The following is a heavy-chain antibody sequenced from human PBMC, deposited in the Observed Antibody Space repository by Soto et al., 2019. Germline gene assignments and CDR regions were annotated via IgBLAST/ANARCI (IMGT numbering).Heavy chain of an antibody. V-gene: IGHV4-4*02. CDR3: ARVWTTVTNWFDP. J-gene: IGHJ5*02. CDR2: IYHSGST. Sequence: SETLSLTCAVSGGSIISSNWWGWVRQPPGKGLEWIGEIYHSGSTYYNPSLKSRVTISVDKSKNQFSLKLSSVTAADTAVYYCARVWTTVTNWFDPWGQGTLVTVSS. D-gene: IGHD4-17*01. CDR1: GGSIISSNW.